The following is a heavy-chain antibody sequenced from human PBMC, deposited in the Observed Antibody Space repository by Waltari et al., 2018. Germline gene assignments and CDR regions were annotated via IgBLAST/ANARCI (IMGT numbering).Heavy chain of an antibody. D-gene: IGHD2-15*01. J-gene: IGHJ4*02. CDR2: INPRSGVT. Sequence: QVQLVQSGAEVRKPGASVRVSCKASGYTFTDYFLHWFRHAPGQRLEWMGWINPRSGVTSYAQKFQGRVTMTRDRSFGTVYIDLSSLKSDDTALYYCVRDRRVDGVVDYDYWGQGTLVTVSS. CDR1: GYTFTDYF. CDR3: VRDRRVDGVVDYDY. V-gene: IGHV1-2*02.